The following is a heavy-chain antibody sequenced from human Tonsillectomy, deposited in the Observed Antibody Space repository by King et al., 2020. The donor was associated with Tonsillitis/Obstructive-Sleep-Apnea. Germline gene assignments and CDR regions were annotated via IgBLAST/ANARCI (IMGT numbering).Heavy chain of an antibody. CDR1: GYNFKSYG. V-gene: IGHV1-18*01. D-gene: IGHD6-19*01. CDR3: ARARGVAGKYWFDP. CDR2: ISGFSGDT. J-gene: IGHJ5*02. Sequence: QLVQSGAEVKKPGASVKVSCKASGYNFKSYGVTWVRQAPGQGLEWMGWISGFSGDTNYAQKLQARVTMTTDTSTSTAYMELRRLRSDDTAGYYCARARGVAGKYWFDPWGQGTLVTVSS.